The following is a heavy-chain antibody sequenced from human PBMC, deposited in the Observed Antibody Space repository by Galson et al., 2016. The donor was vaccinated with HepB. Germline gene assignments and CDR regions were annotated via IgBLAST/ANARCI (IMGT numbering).Heavy chain of an antibody. CDR1: GFTVSNYY. CDR2: IYSGGST. J-gene: IGHJ4*02. V-gene: IGHV3-53*01. Sequence: SLRLSCAASGFTVSNYYVTWVRQAPGKRLEWVSVIYSGGSTNYADAVKGRFTISRDNSKNTLYLQMDSLRGEDTAVYYCARGWYYFDYWGQGTPVTVSS. CDR3: ARGWYYFDY. D-gene: IGHD6-13*01.